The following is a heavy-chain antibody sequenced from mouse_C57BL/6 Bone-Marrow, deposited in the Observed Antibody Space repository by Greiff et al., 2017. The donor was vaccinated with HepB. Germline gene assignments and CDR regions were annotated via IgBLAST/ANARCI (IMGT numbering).Heavy chain of an antibody. CDR2: ISGGGGNT. CDR3: ARLINTVVAHFDY. V-gene: IGHV5-9*01. D-gene: IGHD1-1*01. Sequence: EVHLVESGGGLVKPGGSLKLSCAASGFTFSSYTMSWVRQTPEKRLEWVATISGGGGNTYYPDSVKGRFTISRDNAKNTLYLQMSSLRSEDTALYYCARLINTVVAHFDYWGQGTTLTVSS. J-gene: IGHJ2*01. CDR1: GFTFSSYT.